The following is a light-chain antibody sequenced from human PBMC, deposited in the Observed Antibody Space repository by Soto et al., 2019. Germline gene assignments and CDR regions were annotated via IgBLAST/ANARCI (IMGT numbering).Light chain of an antibody. CDR2: GAS. J-gene: IGKJ2*01. CDR1: QSVASSY. Sequence: EIVLTQSPGTLSLSPGDGATLSCRASQSVASSYLAWYQQKPGQAPRLLIYGASNRATGIPDRFSGGGSGTDFTLTISRLEPEDFAVYYCQQYGSSSYTFGQGTKLEIK. CDR3: QQYGSSSYT. V-gene: IGKV3-20*01.